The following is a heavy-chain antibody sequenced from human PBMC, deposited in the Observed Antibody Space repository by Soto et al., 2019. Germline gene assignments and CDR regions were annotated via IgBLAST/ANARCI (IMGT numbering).Heavy chain of an antibody. V-gene: IGHV4-59*08. CDR1: GGSISSYY. CDR2: IYYSGST. J-gene: IGHJ4*02. D-gene: IGHD6-19*01. CDR3: ARRGSSGWYNYFDY. Sequence: PSETLSLTCTVSGGSISSYYWSWIRQPPGKGLEWIGYIYYSGSTNYNPSLKSRVTISVDTSKNQFSLKLSSVTAADTAVYYCARRGSSGWYNYFDYWGQGTLVNVSS.